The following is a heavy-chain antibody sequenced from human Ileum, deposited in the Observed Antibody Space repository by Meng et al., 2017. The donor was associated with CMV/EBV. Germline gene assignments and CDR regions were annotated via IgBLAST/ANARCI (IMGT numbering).Heavy chain of an antibody. CDR3: ARARGRLITMVRGWYFDY. CDR2: IIPLFHTQ. J-gene: IGHJ4*02. Sequence: TFSNYAVTWVRQAPGQGLEWMGGIIPLFHTQTYAHKFQGRVTFTTDESASTAYMELSSLRAEDTAVYYCARARGRLITMVRGWYFDYWGQGTLVTVSS. V-gene: IGHV1-69*05. D-gene: IGHD3-10*01. CDR1: TFSNYA.